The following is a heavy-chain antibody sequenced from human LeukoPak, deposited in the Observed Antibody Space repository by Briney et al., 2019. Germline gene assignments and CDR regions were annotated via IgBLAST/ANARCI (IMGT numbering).Heavy chain of an antibody. D-gene: IGHD2-2*01. CDR2: INWNGGST. V-gene: IGHV3-20*04. Sequence: GGSLRLSCAASGFTFSSYSMSWVRQAPGKGLEWVSGINWNGGSTGYADSVKGRFTISRDNAKNSLYLQMNSLRAEDTALYYCARDVSSTSCYDYWGQGTLVTVSS. CDR3: ARDVSSTSCYDY. CDR1: GFTFSSYS. J-gene: IGHJ4*02.